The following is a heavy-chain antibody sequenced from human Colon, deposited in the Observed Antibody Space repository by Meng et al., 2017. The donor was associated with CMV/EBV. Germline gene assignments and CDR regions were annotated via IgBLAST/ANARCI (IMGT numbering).Heavy chain of an antibody. J-gene: IGHJ6*02. V-gene: IGHV3-53*01. CDR2: VFGDHNT. CDR1: GFRVSSDY. CDR3: ARKASHFYYGMDV. Sequence: GESLKISCAASGFRVSSDYMSWVRQVPGQGLEWVATVFGDHNTYYADSVKGRFTISRDDPKNTVSLEMNSLRAEDTAMYYCARKASHFYYGMDVWGQGTTVTVSS.